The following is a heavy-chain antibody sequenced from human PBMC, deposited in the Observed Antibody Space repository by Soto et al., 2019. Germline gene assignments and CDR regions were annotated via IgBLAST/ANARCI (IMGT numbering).Heavy chain of an antibody. V-gene: IGHV4-30-4*01. D-gene: IGHD2-2*01. CDR2: IYYSGST. J-gene: IGHJ6*02. CDR3: AREVVVVPANYGMDV. Sequence: ASETLSLTCTVSGGSISSGDYYWSWIRQPPGKGLEWIGYIYYSGSTYYNPSLKSRVTISVDTSKNQLSLKLSSVTAADTAVYYCAREVVVVPANYGMDVWGQGTTVTVSS. CDR1: GGSISSGDYY.